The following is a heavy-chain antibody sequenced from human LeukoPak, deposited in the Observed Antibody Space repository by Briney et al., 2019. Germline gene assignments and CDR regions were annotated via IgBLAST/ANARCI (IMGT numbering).Heavy chain of an antibody. CDR1: GGSFSGYY. J-gene: IGHJ3*02. D-gene: IGHD3-3*01. CDR3: ARDSTSDFWSGYGGLNAFDI. Sequence: PSETLSLTCAVYGGSFSGYYWSWIRQPPGKGLEWIGEINHSGSTNYNPSLKSRVTISVDTSKNQFSLKLSSVTAADTAVYYCARDSTSDFWSGYGGLNAFDIWGQGTMVTVSS. CDR2: INHSGST. V-gene: IGHV4-34*01.